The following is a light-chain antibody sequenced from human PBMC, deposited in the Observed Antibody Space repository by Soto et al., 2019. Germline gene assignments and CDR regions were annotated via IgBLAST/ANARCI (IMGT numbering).Light chain of an antibody. J-gene: IGLJ2*01. CDR2: DVS. CDR3: CSYAGSYTYVV. Sequence: QSALTQPRSVSGSPGQSVTISCTGTSSDVGGYEYVSWYQQHPGKAPKLMIYDVSKRPSGVPDRFSGSKSGNTASLTISGLQAEDEADYYCCSYAGSYTYVVFGGGTTVTVL. CDR1: SSDVGGYEY. V-gene: IGLV2-11*01.